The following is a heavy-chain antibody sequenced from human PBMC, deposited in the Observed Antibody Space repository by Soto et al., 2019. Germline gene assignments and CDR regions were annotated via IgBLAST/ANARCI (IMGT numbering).Heavy chain of an antibody. D-gene: IGHD6-19*01. CDR2: IIPIFGTA. CDR1: GCNFTSNS. V-gene: IGHV1-69*01. Sequence: SVKVSCRASGCNFTSNSMHWVRHAPGQGLEWMGGIIPIFGTANYAQKFQGRVTITADESTSTAYMELSSLRSEDTAVYYCARDRYSSEYYYYGMDVWGQGTTVTVSS. J-gene: IGHJ6*02. CDR3: ARDRYSSEYYYYGMDV.